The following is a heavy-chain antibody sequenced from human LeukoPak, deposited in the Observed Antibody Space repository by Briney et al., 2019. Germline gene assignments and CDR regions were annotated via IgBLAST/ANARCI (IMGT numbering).Heavy chain of an antibody. CDR2: ISAYNGNT. D-gene: IGHD2-15*01. CDR1: GYTFTSYG. V-gene: IGHV1-18*04. CDR3: ARACSGGSCYSNYYGMDV. Sequence: ASVKVSCKASGYTFTSYGISWVRQAPGQGLEWMGWISAYNGNTNYAQKLQGRVTMTTDTSTSTAYMELRSLRSDDTAVYYCARACSGGSCYSNYYGMDVWGKGTRSPSPQ. J-gene: IGHJ6*04.